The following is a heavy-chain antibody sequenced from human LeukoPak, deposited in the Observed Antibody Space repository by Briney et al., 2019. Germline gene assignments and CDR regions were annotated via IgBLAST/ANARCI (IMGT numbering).Heavy chain of an antibody. D-gene: IGHD4-11*01. CDR2: IYTSGST. Sequence: SETLSLTCTVSGGSISSSSYYWSWIRQPAGKGLEWIGRIYTSGSTNHNPSLKSRVTISVDTSKNQFSLKLSSVTAADTAVYYCARSLQMTDYYYYYMDVWGKGTTVTISS. V-gene: IGHV4-61*02. CDR3: ARSLQMTDYYYYYMDV. CDR1: GGSISSSSYY. J-gene: IGHJ6*03.